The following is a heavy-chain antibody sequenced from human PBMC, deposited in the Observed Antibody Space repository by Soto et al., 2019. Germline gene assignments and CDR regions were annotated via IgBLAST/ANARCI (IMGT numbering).Heavy chain of an antibody. J-gene: IGHJ4*02. CDR2: IYYSGST. V-gene: IGHV4-61*01. CDR1: AGSVSSGSYY. D-gene: IGHD3-22*01. CDR3: ARVHYYDTTPSYDY. Sequence: SQTLSLTCTVSAGSVSSGSYYWSWIRQPPGKGLEWIGYIYYSGSTNYNPSLKSRVTIAVDTSKNHLSLNLTAVSAGDTAVYYCARVHYYDTTPSYDYLGQGTRVTVAS.